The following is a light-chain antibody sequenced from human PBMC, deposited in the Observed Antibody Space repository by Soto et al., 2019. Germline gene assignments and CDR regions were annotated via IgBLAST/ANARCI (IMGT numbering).Light chain of an antibody. CDR2: GAS. CDR3: QQYYNWQPR. V-gene: IGKV3-15*01. Sequence: EILMTQSPATLSVSPGERVTLSCRASQSIGRKIAWYQQRPGQPPRLLIYGASTRATGIPSRFSGSGSGTEFTLTITSLQSEDNALYYCQQYYNWQPRFGQGTKEDIK. J-gene: IGKJ1*01. CDR1: QSIGRK.